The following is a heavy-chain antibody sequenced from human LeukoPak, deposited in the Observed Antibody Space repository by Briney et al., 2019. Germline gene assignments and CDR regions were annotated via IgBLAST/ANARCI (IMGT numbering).Heavy chain of an antibody. D-gene: IGHD3-9*01. J-gene: IGHJ6*02. Sequence: SETLSLTCTVSGGSISSYYWSWTRQPPGKGLEWIGYIYYSGSTNYNPSLKSRVTISVDTSKNQFSLKLSSVTAADTAVYYCARADDILGYCYYYGMDVWGQGTMVTVSS. CDR1: GGSISSYY. CDR2: IYYSGST. CDR3: ARADDILGYCYYYGMDV. V-gene: IGHV4-59*01.